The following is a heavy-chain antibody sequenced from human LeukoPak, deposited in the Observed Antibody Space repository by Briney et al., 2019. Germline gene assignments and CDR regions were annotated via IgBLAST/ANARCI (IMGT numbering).Heavy chain of an antibody. CDR3: AKDALSQYDSTGSFDY. CDR1: GFTFSSYA. J-gene: IGHJ4*02. D-gene: IGHD3-22*01. V-gene: IGHV3-23*01. Sequence: GGSLRLSCAASGFTFSSYAMSRVRQAPGKGLEWVSASSGSGRDAYYADSVKGRFTISRDNSNNMVYLQMNSLRAEDTAVYYCAKDALSQYDSTGSFDYWGQGTLVTVSS. CDR2: SSGSGRDA.